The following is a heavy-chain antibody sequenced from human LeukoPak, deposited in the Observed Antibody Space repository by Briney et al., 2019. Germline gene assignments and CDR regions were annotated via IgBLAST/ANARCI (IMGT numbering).Heavy chain of an antibody. CDR3: ARVDGYSYGFAY. D-gene: IGHD5-18*01. J-gene: IGHJ4*02. V-gene: IGHV3-21*01. CDR2: MSSSSSYI. CDR1: GFTFSSYS. Sequence: PGGSLRLSCAASGFTFSSYSMNWVRQAPGRGLEWVSSMSSSSSYIYYADSVKGRFTISRDNAKNSLYLQMNSLRAEDTAVYYCARVDGYSYGFAYWGQGTLVTVSS.